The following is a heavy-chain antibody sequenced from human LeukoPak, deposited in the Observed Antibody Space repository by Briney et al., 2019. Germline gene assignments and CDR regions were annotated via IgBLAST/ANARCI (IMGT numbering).Heavy chain of an antibody. CDR1: GFTFSSYS. J-gene: IGHJ4*02. Sequence: GGSLRLSCAASGFTFSSYSMHWVRQAPGKGLVWVSRIKSDGSSTYYADSVKGRFTISRDNARNTLYLQMNSLRAEDTAVYYCARDDSSIAAAGSPFDYWGQGTLVTVSS. CDR3: ARDDSSIAAAGSPFDY. D-gene: IGHD6-13*01. V-gene: IGHV3-74*01. CDR2: IKSDGSST.